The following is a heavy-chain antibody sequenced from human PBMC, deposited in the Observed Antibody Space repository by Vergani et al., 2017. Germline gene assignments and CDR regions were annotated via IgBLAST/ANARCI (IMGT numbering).Heavy chain of an antibody. CDR1: GFTLSNYD. CDR3: AKHFRGWGIDY. Sequence: HVHLFYSGGGLFQRGGSLRLSCATSGFTLSNYDMQWIRQGPGKGLEFVAFIQFDGSNQYYADSVKVRFTLSRDFSKNTLYLQMNSLRTDDTATYYCAKHFRGWGIDYWGQGTQVIVSS. D-gene: IGHD3-16*01. CDR2: IQFDGSNQ. V-gene: IGHV3-30*02. J-gene: IGHJ4*02.